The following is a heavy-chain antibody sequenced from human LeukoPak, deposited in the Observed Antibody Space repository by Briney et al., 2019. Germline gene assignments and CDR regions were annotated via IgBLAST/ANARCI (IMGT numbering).Heavy chain of an antibody. CDR1: GFTFSSYG. J-gene: IGHJ4*02. D-gene: IGHD4-17*01. CDR2: ISGGGGST. V-gene: IGHV3-23*01. Sequence: PGGSLRLSCAASGFTFSSYGMSWVRQAPGKGLEWVSAISGGGGSTYYADSVKGRFTISRDNSKNTLYLQMNSLRAEDMAVYYCAKFETTVTTSFAYWGQGTLVTVSS. CDR3: AKFETTVTTSFAY.